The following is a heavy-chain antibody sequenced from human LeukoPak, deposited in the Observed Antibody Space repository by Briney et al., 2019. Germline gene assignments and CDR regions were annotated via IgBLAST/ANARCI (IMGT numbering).Heavy chain of an antibody. CDR2: IYHSGST. CDR1: GGSISSSSW. CDR3: ASTYTNPLYSYGPDY. Sequence: SGTPSLTCAVSGGSISSSSWWSWVRQPPGKGLEWIGEIYHSGSTNYNPSLKSRVTISVDKSKNQFSLKLSSVTAADTAVYYCASTYTNPLYSYGPDYWGQGTLVTVSS. V-gene: IGHV4-4*02. D-gene: IGHD5-18*01. J-gene: IGHJ4*02.